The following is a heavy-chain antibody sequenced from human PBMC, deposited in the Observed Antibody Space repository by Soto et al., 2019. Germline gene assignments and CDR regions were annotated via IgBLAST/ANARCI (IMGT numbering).Heavy chain of an antibody. CDR2: IYYSGST. V-gene: IGHV4-31*03. CDR1: GGSISSGGYY. J-gene: IGHJ4*02. Sequence: PSETLSLTCTVSGGSISSGGYYWSWIRQHPGKGLEWIGYIYYSGSTYYNPSLKSRVTISVDTSKNQFSLKLSSVTAAGTAVYYCARVSRVGTTFDYWGQGTLVTV. CDR3: ARVSRVGTTFDY. D-gene: IGHD1-26*01.